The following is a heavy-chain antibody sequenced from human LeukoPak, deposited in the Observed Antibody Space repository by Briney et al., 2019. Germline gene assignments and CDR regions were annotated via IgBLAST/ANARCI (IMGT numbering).Heavy chain of an antibody. CDR3: TRDYTTPYYFDY. CDR2: INGDGSTT. D-gene: IGHD3-16*01. J-gene: IGHJ4*02. CDR1: GFPFSKYW. V-gene: IGHV3-74*01. Sequence: GGSLRLSCAASGFPFSKYWMHWVRQAPGKGLVWVSRINGDGSTTNYADSVKGRYTISRDNAKNTLYLQMNSLRADDTAVYYCTRDYTTPYYFDYWGQGTLVTVSS.